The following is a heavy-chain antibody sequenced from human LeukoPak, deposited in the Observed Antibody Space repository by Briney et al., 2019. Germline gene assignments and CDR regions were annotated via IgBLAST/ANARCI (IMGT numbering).Heavy chain of an antibody. V-gene: IGHV3-9*01. CDR3: AKAVLRLGIYYYYGMDV. J-gene: IGHJ6*02. CDR1: GFTFDDYA. CDR2: ISWNSGSI. D-gene: IGHD3-3*01. Sequence: PGRSLRLSCAASGFTFDDYAMRWVRQAPGKGLEWVSGISWNSGSIGYADSVKGRFTISRDNAKNSLYLQMNSLRAEDTALYYCAKAVLRLGIYYYYGMDVWGQGTTVTVSS.